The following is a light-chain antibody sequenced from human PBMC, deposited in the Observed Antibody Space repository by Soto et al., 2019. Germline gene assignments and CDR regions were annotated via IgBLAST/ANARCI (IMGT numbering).Light chain of an antibody. Sequence: QSVLTQPPSASGTPGQRVTISCSGSSSNIGTNTVSWYQHLPGTAPKLLIYNNNQRPSGVPDRFPGSKSGTSASLAISGLQSEDEADYYCAAWDDSLSGHFVFGTGTKVTVL. CDR1: SSNIGTNT. CDR2: NNN. V-gene: IGLV1-44*01. CDR3: AAWDDSLSGHFV. J-gene: IGLJ1*01.